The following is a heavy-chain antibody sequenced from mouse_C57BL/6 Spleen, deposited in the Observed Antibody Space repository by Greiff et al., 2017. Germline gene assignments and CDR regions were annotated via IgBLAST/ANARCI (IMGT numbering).Heavy chain of an antibody. CDR1: GDTFPSYG. CDR2: IYPRSGNT. D-gene: IGHD1-1*01. Sequence: QVQLKESGAELSRPGASVKLSCKASGDTFPSYGISWVTQGTGQGLEWIWEIYPRSGNTYYNEKFKGKATLTADKASSTAYMELRSLTSEDSAVYFCARWGTTVVAKDAMDYWGQGTSVTVSS. J-gene: IGHJ4*01. CDR3: ARWGTTVVAKDAMDY. V-gene: IGHV1-81*01.